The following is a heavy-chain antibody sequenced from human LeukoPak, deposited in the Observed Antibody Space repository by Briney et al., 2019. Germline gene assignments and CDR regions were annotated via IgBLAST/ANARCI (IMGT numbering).Heavy chain of an antibody. CDR2: INHSGNT. D-gene: IGHD3-10*01. V-gene: IGHV4-34*01. Sequence: SETLSLTCAVYGGSFSDYYWNWIRQPPGKGLEWIAEINHSGNTNYNPSLNNRVKSRVTISVDTSKNQFSLNLNSVTAADTAVYYCARGSKMVRGARHYNYVDPWGQGTLVTVSS. J-gene: IGHJ5*02. CDR3: ARGSKMVRGARHYNYVDP. CDR1: GGSFSDYY.